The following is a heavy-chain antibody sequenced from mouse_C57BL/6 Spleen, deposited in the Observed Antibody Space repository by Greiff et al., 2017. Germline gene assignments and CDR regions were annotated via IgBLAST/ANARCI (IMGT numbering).Heavy chain of an antibody. CDR1: GFTFSSYG. Sequence: EVMLVESGGDLVKPGGSLKLSCAASGFTFSSYGMSWVRQTPDKRLEWVATISSGGSYTYYPDSVKGRFTISRDNAKNTLYLQMSSLKSEDTAMYYCANLYDYDNAMDYWGQGTSVTVSS. D-gene: IGHD2-4*01. J-gene: IGHJ4*01. CDR2: ISSGGSYT. V-gene: IGHV5-6*02. CDR3: ANLYDYDNAMDY.